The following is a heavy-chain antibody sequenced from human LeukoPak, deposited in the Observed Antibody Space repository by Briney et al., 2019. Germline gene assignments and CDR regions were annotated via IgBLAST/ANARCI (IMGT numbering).Heavy chain of an antibody. CDR2: IWSDGSSK. D-gene: IGHD4-17*01. CDR3: VKQGESYGDSVVDY. J-gene: IGHJ4*02. V-gene: IGHV3-33*06. CDR1: GFTFSSYG. Sequence: PGRSLILSCAASGFTFSSYGMHWVRQAPGKGLEWVAVIWSDGSSKHYADSVKGRFTISRDNSRNTLYLQMNSLRAEDTAVYYCVKQGESYGDSVVDYWGQGTLVTVSS.